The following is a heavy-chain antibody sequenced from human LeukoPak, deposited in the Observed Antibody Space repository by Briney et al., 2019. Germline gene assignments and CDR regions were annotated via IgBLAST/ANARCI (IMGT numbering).Heavy chain of an antibody. CDR3: ARNTSMSYYFDS. CDR1: GGTFSSYA. Sequence: SCKASGGTFSSYAMHWVRQAPGTGLEYVSGISSNGVSTYYANSVKGRFTISRDNSKNTLYLQMGSLRAEDMAVYYCARNTSMSYYFDSWGQGTLVTVSS. D-gene: IGHD5-18*01. CDR2: ISSNGVST. V-gene: IGHV3-64*01. J-gene: IGHJ4*02.